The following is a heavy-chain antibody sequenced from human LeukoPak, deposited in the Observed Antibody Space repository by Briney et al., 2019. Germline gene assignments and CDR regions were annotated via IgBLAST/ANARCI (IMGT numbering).Heavy chain of an antibody. CDR3: ARGYFDYYGSGSYYNLIDY. V-gene: IGHV4-34*01. CDR1: GGLFIGYY. D-gene: IGHD3-10*01. J-gene: IGHJ4*02. CDR2: INYSRAN. Sequence: PSEPLSLTCAVSGGLFIGYYWSWPPQPPGKGLEWIGKINYSRANNYNPSLKSRVTISVVTSKKEFSLELKSVTAADTAIYYCARGYFDYYGSGSYYNLIDYWGQGILVTVSS.